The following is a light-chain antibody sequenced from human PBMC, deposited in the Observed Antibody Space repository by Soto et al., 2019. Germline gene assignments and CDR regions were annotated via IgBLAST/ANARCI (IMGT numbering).Light chain of an antibody. CDR2: DGS. CDR1: QRISSW. Sequence: DIQMTQSPSTLSASVGDRVTITCRASQRISSWLAWHQQKPGKAPRLLIYDGSNLDSGVPSRFSGSGSGTEFTLTIDSLQPDDFATYFCQQYNSYPYTFGQGT. V-gene: IGKV1-5*01. J-gene: IGKJ2*01. CDR3: QQYNSYPYT.